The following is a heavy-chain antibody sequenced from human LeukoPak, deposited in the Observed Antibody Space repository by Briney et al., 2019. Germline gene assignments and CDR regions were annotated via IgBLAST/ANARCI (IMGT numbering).Heavy chain of an antibody. D-gene: IGHD1-26*01. CDR1: GYTFNVYY. CDR3: ARGRGGATTGLDH. Sequence: ASVTVSFKASGYTFNVYYMHWVRQAPGQGLESMGWINSNSGARNYGQKFQGRVTMSRDTAINTAYMELTSLTSDDTGVYYCARGRGGATTGLDHWGQGTLVTVSS. V-gene: IGHV1-2*02. J-gene: IGHJ4*02. CDR2: INSNSGAR.